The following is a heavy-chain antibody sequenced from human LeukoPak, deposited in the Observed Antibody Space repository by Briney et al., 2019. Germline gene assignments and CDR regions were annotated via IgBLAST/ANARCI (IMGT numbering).Heavy chain of an antibody. CDR1: GFTFSSYG. CDR2: ISYDGSNK. CDR3: ARDQDYYDSRGADFDY. D-gene: IGHD3-22*01. V-gene: IGHV3-30*03. Sequence: PGGSLRLSCAASGFTFSSYGMHWVRQAPGKGLEWVAVISYDGSNKYYADSVKGRFTISRDNSKNTLYLQMNSLRAEDTAVYYCARDQDYYDSRGADFDYWGQGTLVTVSS. J-gene: IGHJ4*02.